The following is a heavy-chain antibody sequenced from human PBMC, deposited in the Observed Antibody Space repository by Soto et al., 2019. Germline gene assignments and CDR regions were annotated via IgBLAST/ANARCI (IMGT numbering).Heavy chain of an antibody. V-gene: IGHV3-43*01. D-gene: IGHD3-22*01. J-gene: IGHJ3*02. CDR3: ARGYDSSGYRASDAFDI. CDR1: GCTFVDYS. Sequence: PGGSLRVSCAAAGCTFVDYSMHWVRKDTGKGLEWVSLISWDGGSTYYADSVKGRFTISRDNSKNSLYLQMNSLRTEDTALYYCARGYDSSGYRASDAFDIWGQGTMVTVSS. CDR2: ISWDGGST.